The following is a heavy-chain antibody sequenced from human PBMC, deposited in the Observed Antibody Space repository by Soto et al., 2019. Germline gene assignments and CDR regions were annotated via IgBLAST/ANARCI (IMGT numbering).Heavy chain of an antibody. Sequence: PSETLSLTCAVYGGSFSGYYWSWIRQPPGKGLEWIGEINHSGSTNYNPSLKSRVTISVDTSKNQSSLKLSSVTAADTAVYYCASSYYFGSEVYFDYWGQGTLVTVSS. J-gene: IGHJ4*02. CDR1: GGSFSGYY. CDR3: ASSYYFGSEVYFDY. D-gene: IGHD3-10*01. V-gene: IGHV4-34*01. CDR2: INHSGST.